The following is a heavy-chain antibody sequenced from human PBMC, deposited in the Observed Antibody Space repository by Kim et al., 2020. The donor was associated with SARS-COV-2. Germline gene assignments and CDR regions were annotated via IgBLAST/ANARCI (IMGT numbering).Heavy chain of an antibody. V-gene: IGHV3-33*01. Sequence: GGSLRLSCVASGFTFSPYAMHWVRRAPGKGLEWVALIKSDAITTYYIDSVKGRFFIYRENSKNTVSLQMNSLRAEDTAVYYCARNTGSGLCPGDNWVQGT. CDR2: IKSDAITT. J-gene: IGHJ4*02. CDR3: ARNTGSGLCPGDN. CDR1: GFTFSPYA. D-gene: IGHD2-15*01.